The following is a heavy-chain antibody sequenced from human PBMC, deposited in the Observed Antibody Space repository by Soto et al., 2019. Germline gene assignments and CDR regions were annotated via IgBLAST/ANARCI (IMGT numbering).Heavy chain of an antibody. V-gene: IGHV1-69*01. D-gene: IGHD5-18*01. CDR3: ARGGRGYSSAPRYYFEY. CDR2: IIPIFATV. CDR1: GGSFSSNP. J-gene: IGHJ4*02. Sequence: QVQLVQSGSEVKKPGSSVKVSCKASGGSFSSNPISWVRQAPGQGLEWMEGIIPIFATVHYAQKFQGRVTITADEATSTAYMELTSLRSEDTAVYFCARGGRGYSSAPRYYFEYWGQGTLVTVSS.